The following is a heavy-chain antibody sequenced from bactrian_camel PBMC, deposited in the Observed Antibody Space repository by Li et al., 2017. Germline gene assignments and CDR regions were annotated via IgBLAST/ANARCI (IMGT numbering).Heavy chain of an antibody. CDR1: GYTISTYY. CDR2: IDARGVT. D-gene: IGHD2*01. J-gene: IGHJ4*01. Sequence: HVQLVESGGGLVQPGGSLTLSCASAGYTISTYYRVFCMGWFRQAPGKGREGVASIDARGVTQYADFVKGRFTISRDSSETTLYLQMDSLKPEDTAMYYCAADPGSGGSCSPDLPLTTDANYFVGQGTQVTVS. V-gene: IGHV3-2*01.